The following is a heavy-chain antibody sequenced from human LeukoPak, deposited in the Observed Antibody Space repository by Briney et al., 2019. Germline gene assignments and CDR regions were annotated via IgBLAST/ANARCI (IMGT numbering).Heavy chain of an antibody. J-gene: IGHJ5*02. CDR1: GYTFTSYD. Sequence: GASVKVSCKASGYTFTSYDINWVRQATGQGLEWMGWMNPSSGNTGYAQKFQGRVTMTRNTSISTAYMELSSLRSEDTAVYYCARGRSSIAARRRLIRFDPWGQGTLVTVSS. V-gene: IGHV1-8*01. CDR2: MNPSSGNT. CDR3: ARGRSSIAARRRLIRFDP. D-gene: IGHD6-6*01.